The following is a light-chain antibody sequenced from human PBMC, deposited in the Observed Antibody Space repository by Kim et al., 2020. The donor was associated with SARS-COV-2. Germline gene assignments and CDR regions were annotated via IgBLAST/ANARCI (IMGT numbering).Light chain of an antibody. CDR1: QSLSNSF. CDR3: QQYSSSPLT. J-gene: IGKJ4*01. V-gene: IGKV3-20*01. Sequence: EIVLTQSPDTLSLSPGERATLSCRASQSLSNSFLAWYQQKPGQAPRLLIYRASSRATDIPDRFSGSGSGTDFTLTISRLEPEDFAMYYCQQYSSSPLTFGGGTKVDIK. CDR2: RAS.